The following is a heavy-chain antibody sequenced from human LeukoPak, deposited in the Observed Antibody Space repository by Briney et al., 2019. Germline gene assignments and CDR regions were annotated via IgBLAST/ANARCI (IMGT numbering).Heavy chain of an antibody. CDR1: GYTFTDYY. J-gene: IGHJ3*02. Sequence: ASVKASCKASGYTFTDYYVHWVRQAPGHGLEWMGWINPHSGGTKYAQKFQGRVTMTRDTSISTAYMEVTRLQSDDTAVYFCARPYGSGLRGAFDNWGQGTLVTVSS. CDR2: INPHSGGT. V-gene: IGHV1-2*02. D-gene: IGHD3-10*01. CDR3: ARPYGSGLRGAFDN.